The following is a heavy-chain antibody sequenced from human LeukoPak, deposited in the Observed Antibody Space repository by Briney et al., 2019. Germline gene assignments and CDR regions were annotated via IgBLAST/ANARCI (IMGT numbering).Heavy chain of an antibody. CDR1: GFTFSSYW. V-gene: IGHV3-7*03. D-gene: IGHD1-26*01. CDR3: ARDYWWELLRLRSRAFDI. Sequence: GGSLRLSCAASGFTFSSYWMSWVRQAPGKGLEWVANIKQDGSEKYYVDSVKGRFTISRDNAKNSLYPQMNSLRAEDTAVYYCARDYWWELLRLRSRAFDIWGQGTMVTVSS. CDR2: IKQDGSEK. J-gene: IGHJ3*02.